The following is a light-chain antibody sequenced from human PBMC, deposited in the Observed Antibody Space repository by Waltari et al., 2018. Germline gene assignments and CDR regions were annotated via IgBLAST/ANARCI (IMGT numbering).Light chain of an antibody. CDR1: SSDVGNHNY. CDR2: DVS. V-gene: IGLV2-14*03. CDR3: SSYTSSSTLGV. Sequence: QSALTQPASVSGSPGQSITISCTGTSSDVGNHNYVSWYQQHPGKAPKLMIYDVSSRPSGVSNRFSGSKSGNTASLTISGLQAEDEADYYCSSYTSSSTLGVFGGGTKLTVL. J-gene: IGLJ2*01.